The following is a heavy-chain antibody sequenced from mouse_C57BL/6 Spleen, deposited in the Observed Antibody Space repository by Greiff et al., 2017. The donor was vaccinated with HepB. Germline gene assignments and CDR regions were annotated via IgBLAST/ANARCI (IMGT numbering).Heavy chain of an antibody. V-gene: IGHV1-15*01. J-gene: IGHJ3*01. CDR2: IDPETGGT. CDR1: GYTFTDYE. CDR3: TRSLYYDYDEFAY. D-gene: IGHD2-4*01. Sequence: VKLQESGAELVRPGASVTLSCKASGYTFTDYEMHWVKQTPVHGLEWIGAIDPETGGTAYNQKFKGKAILTADKSSSTAYMELRSLTSEDSAVYYCTRSLYYDYDEFAYWGQGTLVTVSA.